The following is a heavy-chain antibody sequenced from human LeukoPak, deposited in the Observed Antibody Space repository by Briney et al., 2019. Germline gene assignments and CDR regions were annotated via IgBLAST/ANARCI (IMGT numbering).Heavy chain of an antibody. V-gene: IGHV4-39*02. CDR1: GGSISSSSYY. J-gene: IGHJ3*02. D-gene: IGHD3-10*01. CDR3: AREALLGYYYGSGSYNPGYAFDI. Sequence: SETLSLTCTVSGGSISSSSYYWGWIRQPPGKGLEWIGSIYYSGSTYYNPSLKSRVTISVDTSKNQFSLKLSSVTAADTAVYYCAREALLGYYYGSGSYNPGYAFDIWGQGTMVTVSS. CDR2: IYYSGST.